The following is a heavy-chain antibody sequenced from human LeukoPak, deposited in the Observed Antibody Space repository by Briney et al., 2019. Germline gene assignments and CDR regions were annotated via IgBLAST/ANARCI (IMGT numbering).Heavy chain of an antibody. CDR2: ISAYNGNT. CDR3: ARDLRYGDYGDY. Sequence: ASVKVSCKASGYTFTSYGISWVRQAPGQGLEWMGWISAYNGNTNYAQKIQGRVTMTTDTFTSTAYMELRSLRSDDTAVYYCARDLRYGDYGDYWGQGTLVTVSS. J-gene: IGHJ4*02. D-gene: IGHD4-17*01. CDR1: GYTFTSYG. V-gene: IGHV1-18*01.